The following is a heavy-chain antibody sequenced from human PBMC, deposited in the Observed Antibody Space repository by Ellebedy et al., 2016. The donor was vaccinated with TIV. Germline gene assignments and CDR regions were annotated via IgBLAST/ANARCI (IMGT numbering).Heavy chain of an antibody. D-gene: IGHD1-1*01. CDR3: ARLWTGVSTHLDY. CDR2: ITGTGGGDNT. Sequence: GESLKISCAASGFTFSTFAMSWVRQAPGKELEWVSTITGTGGGDNTYYADSVRGRFTISRDDSKNTLYLQMNSLRAEDTALYYCARLWTGVSTHLDYWGQGTLVTVSS. J-gene: IGHJ4*02. CDR1: GFTFSTFA. V-gene: IGHV3-23*01.